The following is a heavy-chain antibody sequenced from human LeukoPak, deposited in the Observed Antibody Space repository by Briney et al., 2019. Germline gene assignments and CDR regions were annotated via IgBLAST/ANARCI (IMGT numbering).Heavy chain of an antibody. J-gene: IGHJ4*02. V-gene: IGHV3-30-3*01. CDR2: ISYDGSNK. CDR3: ARDSRDGYNY. Sequence: GRSLRLSCAASGFTFSSYAMHWVHQAPGKGLEWVAVISYDGSNKYYADSVKGRFTISRDNSKNTLYLQMNSLRAEDTAVFYCARDSRDGYNYWGQGTLVTVSS. D-gene: IGHD5-24*01. CDR1: GFTFSSYA.